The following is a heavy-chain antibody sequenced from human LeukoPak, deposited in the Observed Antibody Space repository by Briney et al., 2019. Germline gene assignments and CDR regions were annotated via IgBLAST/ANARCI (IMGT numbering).Heavy chain of an antibody. CDR2: IYTSGST. Sequence: SETLSLTCTVSGGSISSYYWSWIRQPAGKGLEWIGRIYTSGSTNYNPSLKSRVTMSVDTSKNQFSLKLSSVTAADTAVYYCAATGRIAAAGNFDYWGQGTLVTVSS. D-gene: IGHD6-13*01. J-gene: IGHJ4*02. V-gene: IGHV4-4*07. CDR3: AATGRIAAAGNFDY. CDR1: GGSISSYY.